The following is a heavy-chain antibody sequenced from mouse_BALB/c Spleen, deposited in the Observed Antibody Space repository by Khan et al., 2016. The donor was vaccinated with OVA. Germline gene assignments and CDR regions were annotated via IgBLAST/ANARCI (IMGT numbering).Heavy chain of an antibody. J-gene: IGHJ2*01. V-gene: IGHV1S81*02. CDR3: ERIKKVVATYFDY. CDR2: TNPTNGRT. D-gene: IGHD1-1*01. Sequence: QVQLQQSGAELVKAGASVKMSCKASGYTFTSYWMHWVKQRLGQGLEWFAETNPTNGRTYYNEKFKSKATLTVDKSSSTAYMLLSGPTFEDSAVYYCERIKKVVATYFDYWGQGTILTVSA. CDR1: GYTFTSYW.